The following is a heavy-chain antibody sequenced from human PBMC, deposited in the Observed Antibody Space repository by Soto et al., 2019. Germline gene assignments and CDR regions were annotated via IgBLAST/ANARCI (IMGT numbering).Heavy chain of an antibody. CDR1: GGSFSGYY. V-gene: IGHV4-34*01. Sequence: SETLSLTCAVYGGSFSGYYWTWIRQPPGKGLEWIGEINHSGSTNYNPSLKSRVTISVDTSKNQFSLKLSSVTAADTAVYYCARERKVLLWFGEKYWLDPWGQGTLVTVSS. CDR2: INHSGST. J-gene: IGHJ5*02. CDR3: ARERKVLLWFGEKYWLDP. D-gene: IGHD3-10*01.